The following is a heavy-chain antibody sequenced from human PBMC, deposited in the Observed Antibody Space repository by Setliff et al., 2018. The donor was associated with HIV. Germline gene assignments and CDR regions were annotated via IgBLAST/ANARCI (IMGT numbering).Heavy chain of an antibody. CDR3: ARDLHWAFDY. D-gene: IGHD7-27*01. Sequence: LRLSCAASGFTFDDYGMSWVRQGPGKGLEWVSGINWNGSSTNYADSVKGRFTISRDNAKNTLYLQMNSLGAEDTAVYYCARDLHWAFDYWGQGTLGTVSS. CDR2: INWNGSST. V-gene: IGHV3-20*04. J-gene: IGHJ4*02. CDR1: GFTFDDYG.